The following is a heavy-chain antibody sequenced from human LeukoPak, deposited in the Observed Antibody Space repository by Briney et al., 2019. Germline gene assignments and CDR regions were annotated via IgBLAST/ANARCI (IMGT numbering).Heavy chain of an antibody. CDR3: ARDHRYGGLFDS. J-gene: IGHJ4*02. V-gene: IGHV3-48*01. CDR2: ISSHSSTV. CDR1: GFPFSSYS. D-gene: IGHD3-9*01. Sequence: GGSLRLSCAASGFPFSSYSMNWVRQAPGKGLEWISYISSHSSTVYYADSVQGRFTISRDNAKNSLYLQMNSLRAEDTAVYYCARDHRYGGLFDSWGQGILVTVSS.